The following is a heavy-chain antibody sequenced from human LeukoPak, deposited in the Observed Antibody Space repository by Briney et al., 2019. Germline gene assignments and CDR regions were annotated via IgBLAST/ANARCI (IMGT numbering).Heavy chain of an antibody. Sequence: RGSLRLSCVASGFTLSTSWMTWVRLAPGKGLECVAIIKQDGREKFYVDSVRGRFTISRDNAKNSLFLQMNSLRVEDTAVYYCAAGWALDYRGQGTLVTVSS. CDR3: AAGWALDY. CDR1: GFTLSTSW. V-gene: IGHV3-7*01. J-gene: IGHJ4*02. CDR2: IKQDGREK. D-gene: IGHD3-16*01.